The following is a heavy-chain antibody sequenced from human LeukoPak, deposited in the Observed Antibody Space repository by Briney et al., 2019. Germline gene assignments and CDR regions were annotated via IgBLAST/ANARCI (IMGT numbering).Heavy chain of an antibody. CDR2: ISSSGSTI. Sequence: GGSLRLSCAASGFTFSDYYMSWIRQAPGKGLEWVSYISSSGSTIDYADSVKGRFTISRDNAKNSLYLQMNSLRAEDTAVYYCARFRLAVTTYAHLDYWGQGTLVTVSS. V-gene: IGHV3-11*01. CDR1: GFTFSDYY. CDR3: ARFRLAVTTYAHLDY. D-gene: IGHD4-17*01. J-gene: IGHJ4*02.